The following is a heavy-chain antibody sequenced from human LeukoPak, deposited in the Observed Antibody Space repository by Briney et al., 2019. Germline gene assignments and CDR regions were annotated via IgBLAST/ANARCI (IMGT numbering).Heavy chain of an antibody. CDR2: IGIAGDT. Sequence: GGSLRLSCAASGFPFSNHDMHWVRQSAGKGLEWVSRIGIAGDTFSLGSVKGRFTISRDNSKNTLYLQMNSLRAEDTAVYYCARGQLEWENYYYGMDVWGQGTTVTVSS. CDR1: GFPFSNHD. J-gene: IGHJ6*02. V-gene: IGHV3-13*01. CDR3: ARGQLEWENYYYGMDV. D-gene: IGHD1-1*01.